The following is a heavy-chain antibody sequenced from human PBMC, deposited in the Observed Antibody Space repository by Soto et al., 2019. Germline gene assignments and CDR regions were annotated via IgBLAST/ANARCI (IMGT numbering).Heavy chain of an antibody. Sequence: QVQLVESGGGVVQPGRSLRLSCAASGFTFSSYAMHWVRQAPGKGLEWVAVISYDGSNKYYADSVKGRFTISRDNSKNTLYLQMHSLRAEDTAVYYCARGEGNDQLLGVLDPWGQGTLVTVSS. D-gene: IGHD2-2*01. J-gene: IGHJ5*02. CDR2: ISYDGSNK. CDR1: GFTFSSYA. V-gene: IGHV3-30-3*01. CDR3: ARGEGNDQLLGVLDP.